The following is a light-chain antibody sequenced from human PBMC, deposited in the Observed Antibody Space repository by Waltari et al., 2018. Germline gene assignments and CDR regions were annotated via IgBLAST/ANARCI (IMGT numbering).Light chain of an antibody. CDR3: HQNPYWGGT. Sequence: EGVLTQSPACQSVTPKERVIITCRASQNIGTSLSWYQQKPDQSPKLLSKYASRSISGGPSRFSGSGSGTDFTLTSDSLEPEDAATYYCHQNPYWGGTFGQGTKL. CDR2: YAS. V-gene: IGKV6-21*02. J-gene: IGKJ2*02. CDR1: QNIGTS.